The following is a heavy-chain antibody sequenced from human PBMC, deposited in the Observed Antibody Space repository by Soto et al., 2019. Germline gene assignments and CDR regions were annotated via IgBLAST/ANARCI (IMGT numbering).Heavy chain of an antibody. CDR1: GFTVSSNY. V-gene: IGHV3-66*01. CDR3: AGSATMVRGVIITFGHFDY. J-gene: IGHJ4*02. D-gene: IGHD3-10*01. Sequence: GGSLRLSCAASGFTVSSNYMSWVRQAPGKGLEWVSVIYSGGSTYYADSVKGRFTISRDNSKNTLYLQMNSLRAEDTAVYYCAGSATMVRGVIITFGHFDYWGQGTLVTVSS. CDR2: IYSGGST.